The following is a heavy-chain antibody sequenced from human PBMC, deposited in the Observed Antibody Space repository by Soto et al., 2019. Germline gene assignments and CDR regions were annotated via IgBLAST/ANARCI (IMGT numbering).Heavy chain of an antibody. CDR3: ASGAYYDFWSGDAFDI. J-gene: IGHJ3*02. D-gene: IGHD3-3*01. Sequence: PSETLSLTCAVYGGSFSGYYWSWIRQPPGKGLEWIGEINHSGSTNYNPSLGSRVTISVDTSKNQFSLKLSSVTAADTAVYYCASGAYYDFWSGDAFDIWGQGTMVTVAS. CDR2: INHSGST. CDR1: GGSFSGYY. V-gene: IGHV4-34*01.